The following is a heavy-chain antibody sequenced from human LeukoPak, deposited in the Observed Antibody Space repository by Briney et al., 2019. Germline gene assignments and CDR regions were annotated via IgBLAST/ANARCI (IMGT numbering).Heavy chain of an antibody. CDR2: ISYDGSNK. Sequence: PGGSLRLSCAASGFTFSSYAMHWVRQAPGKGLEWVAVISYDGSNKYYADSVKGRFTISRDNSKNTLYLQMNSLRAEDTAVYYCAGSRCSTSCSGNWFDPWGQGTLVTVSS. CDR1: GFTFSSYA. J-gene: IGHJ5*02. V-gene: IGHV3-30*04. D-gene: IGHD2-2*01. CDR3: AGSRCSTSCSGNWFDP.